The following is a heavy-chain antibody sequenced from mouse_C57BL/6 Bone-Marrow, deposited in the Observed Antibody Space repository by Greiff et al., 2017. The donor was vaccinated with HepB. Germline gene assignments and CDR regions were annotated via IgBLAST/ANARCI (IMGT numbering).Heavy chain of an antibody. Sequence: EVKLQESGPGLVKPSQSLSLTCSVTGYSITSGYYWNWIRQFPGNKLEWMGYISYDGSNNYNPSLKNRISITRDTSKNQFFLKLNSVTTEDTATYDCARERGIYYYGSSYGYYAMDYWGQGTSVTVSS. D-gene: IGHD1-1*01. V-gene: IGHV3-6*01. CDR2: ISYDGSN. CDR3: ARERGIYYYGSSYGYYAMDY. CDR1: GYSITSGYY. J-gene: IGHJ4*01.